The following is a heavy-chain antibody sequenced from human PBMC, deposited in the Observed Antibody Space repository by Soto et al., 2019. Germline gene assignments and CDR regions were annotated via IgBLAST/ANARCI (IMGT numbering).Heavy chain of an antibody. V-gene: IGHV2-5*02. CDR2: IYWDDDK. CDR3: AHRQRTVYFDY. CDR1: GFSLSTSGVG. J-gene: IGHJ4*02. D-gene: IGHD4-17*01. Sequence: QITLKESGPTLVKPTQTLTLTCTFSGFSLSTSGVGLGWIRQPPGKALEWLALIYWDDDKRYSPSLKSRLTITEDTSKNQVVLTMTNMDPVDTATYYCAHRQRTVYFDYWGQGTLVTVSS.